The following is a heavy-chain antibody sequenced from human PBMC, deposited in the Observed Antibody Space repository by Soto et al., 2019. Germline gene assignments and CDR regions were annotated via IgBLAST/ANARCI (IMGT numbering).Heavy chain of an antibody. V-gene: IGHV5-51*01. CDR3: ESAVISDPYVMDV. D-gene: IGHD3-22*01. CDR1: GNRFTSYL. J-gene: IGHJ6*02. Sequence: SLKISCQCSGNRFTSYLIGWVLQLPGKGLEWMGIIYPGDSDTRYSPSFQGQVTISADKSISTAYLQWSSLKASDTAMYYCESAVISDPYVMDVWGQGTTVTVSS. CDR2: IYPGDSDT.